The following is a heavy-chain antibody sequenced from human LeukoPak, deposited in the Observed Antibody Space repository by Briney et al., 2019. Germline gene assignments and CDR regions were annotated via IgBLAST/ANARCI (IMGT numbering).Heavy chain of an antibody. J-gene: IGHJ3*02. Sequence: GESLKISCKGSGYSFTSYWIGWVRQMPGKGLEWMGIIYPGDSDTRYSPFFQGQVTISADKSISTAYLQWSSLKASDTAMYYCARHTLVNSDAFDIWGQGTMVTVSS. CDR3: ARHTLVNSDAFDI. CDR1: GYSFTSYW. D-gene: IGHD4-23*01. V-gene: IGHV5-51*01. CDR2: IYPGDSDT.